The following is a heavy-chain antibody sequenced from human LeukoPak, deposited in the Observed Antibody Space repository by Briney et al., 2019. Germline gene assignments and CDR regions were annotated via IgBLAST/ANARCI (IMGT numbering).Heavy chain of an antibody. D-gene: IGHD3-22*01. CDR2: ISGSGGST. J-gene: IGHJ4*02. V-gene: IGHV3-23*01. CDR3: AKNAVRHYYDSSGYYPG. CDR1: GFTFSSYA. Sequence: PGGSLRLSCAASGFTFSSYAMSWVRQAPGKGLEWVSAISGSGGSTYYADSVKGRFTISRDNSKNTLYLQMNSPRAEDTAVYYCAKNAVRHYYDSSGYYPGWGQGTLVTVSS.